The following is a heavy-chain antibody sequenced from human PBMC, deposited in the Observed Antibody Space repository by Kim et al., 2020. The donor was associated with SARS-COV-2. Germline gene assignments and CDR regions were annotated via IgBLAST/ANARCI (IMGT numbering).Heavy chain of an antibody. CDR3: ARARYSSGHMIHGNNWYFDL. CDR2: IGTAGDT. CDR1: GFTFSSYD. Sequence: GGSLRLSCAASGFTFSSYDIHWVRQATGKGLEWVSAIGTAGDTYYPGSAKGRFTISRANAKNSLYLQMNSLRAGDTVVSYCARARYSSGHMIHGNNWYFDLWGGSSLVTVSS. J-gene: IGHJ2*01. V-gene: IGHV3-13*01. D-gene: IGHD5-18*01.